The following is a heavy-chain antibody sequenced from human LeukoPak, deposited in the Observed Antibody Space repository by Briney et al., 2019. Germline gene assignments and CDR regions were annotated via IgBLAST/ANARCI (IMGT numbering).Heavy chain of an antibody. D-gene: IGHD4-17*01. CDR3: ARPSLKGVTTSEPRAFDY. CDR1: GGSFSGYY. V-gene: IGHV4-34*01. Sequence: PSETLSLTCAVYGGSFSGYYWSWIRQPPGKGLEWIGEINHSGSTNYNPSLKSRVTISVDTSKNQFSLKLNSVTAADTAVYYCARPSLKGVTTSEPRAFDYWGQGTLVTVSS. CDR2: INHSGST. J-gene: IGHJ4*02.